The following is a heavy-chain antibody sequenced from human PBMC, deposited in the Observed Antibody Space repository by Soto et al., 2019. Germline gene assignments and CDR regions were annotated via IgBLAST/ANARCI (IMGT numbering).Heavy chain of an antibody. D-gene: IGHD3-22*01. Sequence: ETLSLTCAVYGWSFSGYYWSLIRQPPGKGLEWIGEIKHSGSTNYNPSLKSRVTISVDTSKNQFSLKLSSVTAADTAVYYCARGSPYYYDSSGYSPARWFDPWGQGTLVTVSS. CDR2: IKHSGST. CDR1: GWSFSGYY. V-gene: IGHV4-34*01. J-gene: IGHJ5*02. CDR3: ARGSPYYYDSSGYSPARWFDP.